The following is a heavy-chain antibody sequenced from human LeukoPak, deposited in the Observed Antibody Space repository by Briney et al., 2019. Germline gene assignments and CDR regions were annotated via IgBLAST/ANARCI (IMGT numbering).Heavy chain of an antibody. CDR1: GFTFSSYA. J-gene: IGHJ4*02. CDR2: ISGSGGST. D-gene: IGHD3-10*01. Sequence: SGESLRLSCAASGFTFSSYAMSWVRQAPGKGLEWVSAISGSGGSTYYADSVKGRFTISRDNSKNTLYLQMNSLRAEDTAVYYCAKKNDYYGSGSSGPFDYWGQGTLVTVSS. CDR3: AKKNDYYGSGSSGPFDY. V-gene: IGHV3-23*01.